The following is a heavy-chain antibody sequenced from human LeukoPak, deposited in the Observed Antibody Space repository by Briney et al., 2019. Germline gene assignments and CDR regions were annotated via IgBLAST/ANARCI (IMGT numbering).Heavy chain of an antibody. CDR1: GFTFSSYS. V-gene: IGHV3-21*01. Sequence: GGSLRLSCAASGFTFSSYSMNWVRQAPGKGLEWVSSISSSSSYIYYADSVKGRFTISRDNAKNSLYLQMNSLRAEDTAVYYCAKLTTTWELRGAYFDYWGQGTLVTVSS. J-gene: IGHJ4*02. CDR2: ISSSSSYI. CDR3: AKLTTTWELRGAYFDY. D-gene: IGHD1-26*01.